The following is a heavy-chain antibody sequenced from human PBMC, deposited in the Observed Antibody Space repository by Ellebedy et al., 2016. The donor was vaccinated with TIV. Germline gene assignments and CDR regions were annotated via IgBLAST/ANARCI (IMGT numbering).Heavy chain of an antibody. Sequence: GGSLRLSCAASRFSLSSYWMSWVRQPPGKGLEWVANINQDGSDKYYVDSVKGRFTISRDNAKNSLYLQMNSLRDEDTSVYYCATDGSYGDYRSPAHAFVFWGQGTMVTVSS. CDR3: ATDGSYGDYRSPAHAFVF. CDR2: INQDGSDK. V-gene: IGHV3-7*01. CDR1: RFSLSSYW. D-gene: IGHD4-17*01. J-gene: IGHJ3*01.